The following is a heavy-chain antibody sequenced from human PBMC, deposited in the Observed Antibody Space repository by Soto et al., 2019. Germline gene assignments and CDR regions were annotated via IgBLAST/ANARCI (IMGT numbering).Heavy chain of an antibody. CDR2: IYSGGST. CDR3: ARVNYYGSGTFYKPDYYYGMDV. V-gene: IGHV3-53*01. Sequence: GGSRRLSCAASGLTVSNNYMAWVRQAPGKGLEWVSIIYSGGSTYHADSVQGRFTLSRDTSKNTLFLQMNSLRVEDTAVYYCARVNYYGSGTFYKPDYYYGMDVWGQGTTVTVSS. D-gene: IGHD3-10*01. J-gene: IGHJ6*02. CDR1: GLTVSNNY.